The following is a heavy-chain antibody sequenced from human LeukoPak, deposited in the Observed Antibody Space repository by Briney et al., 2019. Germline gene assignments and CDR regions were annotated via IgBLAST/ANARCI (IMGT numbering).Heavy chain of an antibody. CDR2: MNPNNGNT. V-gene: IGHV1-8*01. CDR3: TRGGPVAGTHKYFQH. J-gene: IGHJ1*01. CDR1: GYTFTSYD. Sequence: GASVKVSCTASGYTFTSYDINWVRQATGQGLEWMGWMNPNNGNTDYAQKFQDRVTLTRNTSISTAYMELSSLRSEDTAVYYCTRGGPVAGTHKYFQHWGQGTLVTVSS. D-gene: IGHD6-19*01.